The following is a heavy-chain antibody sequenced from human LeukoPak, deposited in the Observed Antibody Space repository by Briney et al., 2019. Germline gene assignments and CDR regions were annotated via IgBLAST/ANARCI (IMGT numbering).Heavy chain of an antibody. Sequence: ASVKGSCKASGYTFTGYYMHWVRQAPGQGLEWMGWINPNSGGTNYAQKFQGRVTMTRDTSISTAYMELSRLRSDDTAVYYCARWSGTSSYDSSGYYDYWGQGTLVTVSS. J-gene: IGHJ4*02. CDR2: INPNSGGT. D-gene: IGHD3-22*01. V-gene: IGHV1-2*02. CDR1: GYTFTGYY. CDR3: ARWSGTSSYDSSGYYDY.